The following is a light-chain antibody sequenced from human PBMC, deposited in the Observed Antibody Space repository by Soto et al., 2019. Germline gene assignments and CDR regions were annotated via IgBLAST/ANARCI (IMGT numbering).Light chain of an antibody. CDR2: GAS. Sequence: EIVLTQSPGTLSLSPGERATLSCRASQSVSSSYLAWYQQKPGQAPRLLIYGASSRPTGIPDRFSGSGSGTDFTLTISRLEPEDFAVYYCQLSQQRSSWPPIAFGQGTRLDLK. CDR1: QSVSSSY. J-gene: IGKJ5*01. CDR3: QLSQQRSSWPPIA. V-gene: IGKV3D-20*02.